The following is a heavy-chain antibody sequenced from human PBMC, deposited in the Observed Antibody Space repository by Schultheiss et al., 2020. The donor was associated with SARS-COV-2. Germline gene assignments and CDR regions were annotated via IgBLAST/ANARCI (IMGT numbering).Heavy chain of an antibody. CDR1: GFTFSSFG. J-gene: IGHJ6*02. CDR2: ISYDGSNK. Sequence: GGSLRLSCAASGFTFSSFGMHWVRQAPGKGLEWVAVISYDGSNKYYADSVKGRFTISRDDSKSIAYLQMNSLRAEDTAVYYCARDLVVVVAATLHYYYGMDVWGQGTTVTVSS. D-gene: IGHD2-15*01. V-gene: IGHV3-30*03. CDR3: ARDLVVVVAATLHYYYGMDV.